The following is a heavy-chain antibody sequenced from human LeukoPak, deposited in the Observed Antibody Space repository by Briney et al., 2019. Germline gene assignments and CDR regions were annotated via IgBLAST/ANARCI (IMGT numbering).Heavy chain of an antibody. J-gene: IGHJ4*02. D-gene: IGHD2-2*01. Sequence: ASVKVSCKASGYTFTSYDINWVRQATGQGLEWMGWMNPNSGNTGYAQKFQGRVTITRNTSTSTADMELSSLRSEDTAVYYCAKDRYSSTTCSPDYWGQGTLVTVSS. CDR2: MNPNSGNT. CDR1: GYTFTSYD. V-gene: IGHV1-8*03. CDR3: AKDRYSSTTCSPDY.